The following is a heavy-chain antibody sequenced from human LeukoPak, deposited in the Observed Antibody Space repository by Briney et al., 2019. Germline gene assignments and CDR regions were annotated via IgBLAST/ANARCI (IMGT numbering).Heavy chain of an antibody. Sequence: GGSLRLSCAASGFNFSNYNMNLVRQAPGKGLEGVSSISRSSSFTFYADSLKGRITISRENAKISLFLQMNSLRVEDTAVYYCASRLFYYFDSWGQRTLVTVSS. CDR2: ISRSSSFT. CDR1: GFNFSNYN. J-gene: IGHJ4*02. CDR3: ASRLFYYFDS. V-gene: IGHV3-21*01. D-gene: IGHD3-9*01.